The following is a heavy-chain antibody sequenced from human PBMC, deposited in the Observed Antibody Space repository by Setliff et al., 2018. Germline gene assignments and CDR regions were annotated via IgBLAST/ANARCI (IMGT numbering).Heavy chain of an antibody. J-gene: IGHJ4*02. D-gene: IGHD6-19*01. CDR3: ARGRAGHSGH. V-gene: IGHV4-31*02. CDR2: IYYSGST. Sequence: SETLSLTCTVSGASMRSGTFYWSWIRLHPGKGLEWIGYIYYSGSTSYYNPSLKSRVTISVDTSKNQFSLKLSSVTAADTAVYYCARGRAGHSGHWGQGTLVTVSS. CDR1: GASMRSGTFY.